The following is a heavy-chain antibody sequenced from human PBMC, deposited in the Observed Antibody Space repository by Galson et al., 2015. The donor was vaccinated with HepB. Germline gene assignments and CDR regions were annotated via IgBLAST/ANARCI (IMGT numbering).Heavy chain of an antibody. J-gene: IGHJ6*02. CDR1: GYTFTSYY. CDR2: INPSDYST. D-gene: IGHD4-17*01. CDR3: AREMVPMVTTTVGYYGMDV. V-gene: IGHV1-46*01. Sequence: SVKVSCKASGYTFTSYYMHWVRQAPGQGLEWMGIINPSDYSTSYPQKFQGRVTMTRDTSTSTVYMELSSLRSEDTAVYYCAREMVPMVTTTVGYYGMDVWGQGTTVTVSS.